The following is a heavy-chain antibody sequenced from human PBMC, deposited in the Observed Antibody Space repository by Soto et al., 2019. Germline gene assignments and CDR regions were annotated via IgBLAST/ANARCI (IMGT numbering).Heavy chain of an antibody. CDR3: AVCSDVLRVLESWAGAFDY. V-gene: IGHV3-21*04. CDR2: ISSSSSYI. Sequence: GGSLRLSCAASGFTFSSYSMNWVRQAPGKGLEWVSSISSSSSYIYYADSVKGRFTISRDNAKNSLYLQMNSLRAEDTAVDYCAVCSDVLRVLESWAGAFDYWGQGTLVTVSS. J-gene: IGHJ4*02. D-gene: IGHD3-3*01. CDR1: GFTFSSYS.